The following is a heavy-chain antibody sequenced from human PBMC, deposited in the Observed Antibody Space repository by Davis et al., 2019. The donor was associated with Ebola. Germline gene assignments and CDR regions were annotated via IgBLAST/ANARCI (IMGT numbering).Heavy chain of an antibody. CDR3: ARELAHCSGGSCYSGWFDP. CDR2: VIHSGST. CDR1: GFTFSSYS. V-gene: IGHV4-34*12. J-gene: IGHJ5*02. Sequence: ESLKISCAASGFTFSSYSMNWIRQPPGKGLEWIGEVIHSGSTNYSPSLKSRVTISVDTSKNQFSLKLSSVTAADTAVYYCARELAHCSGGSCYSGWFDPWGQGTLVTVSS. D-gene: IGHD2-15*01.